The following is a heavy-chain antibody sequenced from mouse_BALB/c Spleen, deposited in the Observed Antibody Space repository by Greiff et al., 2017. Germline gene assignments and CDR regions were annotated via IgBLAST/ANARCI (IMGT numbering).Heavy chain of an antibody. CDR3: ARGGTGDYAMDY. Sequence: EVKLQESGGGLVKPGGSLKLSCAASGFTFSSYAMSWVRQTPEKRLEWVASISSGGSTYYPDSVKGRFTISRDNARNILYLQMSSLRSEDTAMYYWARGGTGDYAMDYGGQGTSVTVSS. J-gene: IGHJ4*01. D-gene: IGHD4-1*01. CDR2: ISSGGST. CDR1: GFTFSSYA. V-gene: IGHV5-6-5*01.